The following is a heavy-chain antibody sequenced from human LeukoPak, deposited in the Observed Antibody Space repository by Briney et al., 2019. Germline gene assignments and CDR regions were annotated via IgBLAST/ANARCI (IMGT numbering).Heavy chain of an antibody. CDR2: ISYDGSNK. J-gene: IGHJ4*02. Sequence: PGRSLRLSCAASGFTFSSYAMHWVRQAPGKGLEWVAVISYDGSNKYYADSVKGRFTISRDNSKNTLYLQMNSLRAEDTAVYYCAREDRHGSSIIVVPAALPGGYWGQGTLVTVSS. CDR1: GFTFSSYA. D-gene: IGHD2-2*01. V-gene: IGHV3-30-3*01. CDR3: AREDRHGSSIIVVPAALPGGY.